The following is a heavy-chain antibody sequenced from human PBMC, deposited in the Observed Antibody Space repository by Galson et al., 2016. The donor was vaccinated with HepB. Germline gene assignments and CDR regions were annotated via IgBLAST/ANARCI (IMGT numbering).Heavy chain of an antibody. Sequence: SLRLSCAASGFTFSDYYMNWIRQAPGKGLEWVSSISSSGSTIYYADSVKGRFIISRDNAKNSLFLQMSSLRAEDTAVYYCARERGYDFWSGYYSPHKYGMDVWGQGTTVTVSS. CDR1: GFTFSDYY. CDR2: ISSSGSTI. CDR3: ARERGYDFWSGYYSPHKYGMDV. D-gene: IGHD3-3*01. J-gene: IGHJ6*02. V-gene: IGHV3-11*04.